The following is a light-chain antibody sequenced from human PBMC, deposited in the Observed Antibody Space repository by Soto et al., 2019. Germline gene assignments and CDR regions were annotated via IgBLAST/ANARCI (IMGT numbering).Light chain of an antibody. V-gene: IGLV2-14*01. CDR3: SSFTTSTSYV. Sequence: QSVLTQPASVSGSPGQSIAISCTGTSSDVRGYNSVSWYQQYPGKAPKLMIHDVSNRPSGVSNRFSGSKSGNTASLTISGLQAEDEADYYCSSFTTSTSYVFGSGTKLTVL. J-gene: IGLJ1*01. CDR2: DVS. CDR1: SSDVRGYNS.